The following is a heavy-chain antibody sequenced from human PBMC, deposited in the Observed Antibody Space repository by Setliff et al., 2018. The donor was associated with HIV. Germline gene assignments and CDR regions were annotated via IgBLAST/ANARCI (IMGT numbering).Heavy chain of an antibody. CDR1: GYTFTSYY. D-gene: IGHD3-22*01. J-gene: IGHJ1*01. Sequence: ASVKVSCKASGYTFTSYYMHWVRQAPGQGLEWMGIINPTDGSTTYAQKFQGRVTMTRDMSTSTVYMELSSLRSEDRAMYYCARDFYGTSGYPEGYFQHWGQGTLVTVSS. CDR2: INPTDGST. CDR3: ARDFYGTSGYPEGYFQH. V-gene: IGHV1-46*01.